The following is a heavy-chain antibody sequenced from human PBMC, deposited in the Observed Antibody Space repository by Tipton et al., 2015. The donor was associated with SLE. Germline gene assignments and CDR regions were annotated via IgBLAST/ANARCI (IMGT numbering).Heavy chain of an antibody. Sequence: TLSLTCTVSGDSISSNNYYWDWIRQPPGKGLEWIGSIYYRGNTYYNPSLKSRVTISVDTSKNQFSLKLSSVTAADTAVYYCARVRWGYCATTSCDHYYYMDVWGKGTTVTVSS. V-gene: IGHV4-39*07. CDR2: IYYRGNT. D-gene: IGHD2-2*01. CDR3: ARVRWGYCATTSCDHYYYMDV. CDR1: GDSISSNNYY. J-gene: IGHJ6*03.